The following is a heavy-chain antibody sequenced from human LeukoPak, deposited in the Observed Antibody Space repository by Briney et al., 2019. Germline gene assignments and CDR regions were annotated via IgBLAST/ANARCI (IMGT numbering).Heavy chain of an antibody. D-gene: IGHD3-10*01. CDR2: INAGNGNT. V-gene: IGHV1-3*01. CDR1: GYTFTSYA. CDR3: AREFKLSPYAFDI. Sequence: ASVKVSCKASGYTFTSYAMHWVRQAPGQRLEWMGWINAGNGNTKYSQKFQGRITITRDTSASTAYMELSSLRSEDTAVYYCAREFKLSPYAFDIWGQGTMVTVSS. J-gene: IGHJ3*02.